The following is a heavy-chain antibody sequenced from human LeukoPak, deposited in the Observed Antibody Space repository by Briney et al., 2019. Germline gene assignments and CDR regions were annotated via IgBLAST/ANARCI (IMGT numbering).Heavy chain of an antibody. V-gene: IGHV3-30*02. CDR3: AKDRPTGLARLLFDY. D-gene: IGHD3/OR15-3a*01. CDR2: IRFDGSNT. CDR1: GFTFSSNG. Sequence: GGSLRLSCAASGFTFSSNGMHWVRQAPGKGLEWVAFIRFDGSNTYYADSVKGRLTISRDTSKNTLYPQMNSLRAEGTAVYYCAKDRPTGLARLLFDYWGQGTLVTVSS. J-gene: IGHJ4*02.